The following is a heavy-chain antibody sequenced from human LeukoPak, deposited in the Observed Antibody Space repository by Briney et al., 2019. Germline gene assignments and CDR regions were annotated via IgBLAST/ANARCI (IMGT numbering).Heavy chain of an antibody. CDR2: ISSSSSYI. CDR1: GFTFSSYS. CDR3: ARDLSSAEVEFDY. D-gene: IGHD6-13*01. V-gene: IGHV3-21*01. Sequence: PGGSLRLSCAASGFTFSSYSMNWVRQAPGKGLEWVSSISSSSSYIYYADPVKGRFTISRDNAKNSLYLQMNSLRAEDTAVYYCARDLSSAEVEFDYWGQGTLVTVSS. J-gene: IGHJ4*02.